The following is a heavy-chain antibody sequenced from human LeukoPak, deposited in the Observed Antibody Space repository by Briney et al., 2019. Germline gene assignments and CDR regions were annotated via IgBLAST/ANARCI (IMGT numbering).Heavy chain of an antibody. J-gene: IGHJ4*02. CDR2: VSGGVGST. Sequence: GGSLRLSCAASGFTFSGYCMNWVRQAPGKGLEWVSSVSGGVGSTYYADSVKGRFTFSRDISKNTLYLQMNSLRAEDTAVYYCAKGDAYCGGDCYPDWGQGTLVTVSS. V-gene: IGHV3-23*01. CDR1: GFTFSGYC. D-gene: IGHD2-21*02. CDR3: AKGDAYCGGDCYPD.